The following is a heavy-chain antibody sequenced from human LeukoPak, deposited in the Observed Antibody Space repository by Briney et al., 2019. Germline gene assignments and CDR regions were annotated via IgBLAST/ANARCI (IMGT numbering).Heavy chain of an antibody. V-gene: IGHV3-66*02. Sequence: GGSLRLSCAASGFTVSSNYMSWVRQAPGKGLEWVSIIYSGGSTYYTDSVKGRFTISRDNSKNTLYLHVNSLRAEDTAVYYCARVMRDLREGCDIWGQGTMVTISS. CDR1: GFTVSSNY. J-gene: IGHJ3*02. CDR2: IYSGGST. CDR3: ARVMRDLREGCDI. D-gene: IGHD2-21*01.